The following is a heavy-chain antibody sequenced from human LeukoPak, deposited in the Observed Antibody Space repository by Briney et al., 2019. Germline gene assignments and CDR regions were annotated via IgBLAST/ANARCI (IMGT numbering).Heavy chain of an antibody. CDR2: IYTSGST. Sequence: PSETLSLTCTVSGGSISSGSYYWSWIRQPAGKGLEWIGRIYTSGSTNYNPSLKSRVTISVDTSKNQFSLKLSSVTAADTAVYYCARDLFGEYSFDSWGQGTLVTVSS. CDR1: GGSISSGSYY. CDR3: ARDLFGEYSFDS. V-gene: IGHV4-61*02. D-gene: IGHD3-10*01. J-gene: IGHJ4*02.